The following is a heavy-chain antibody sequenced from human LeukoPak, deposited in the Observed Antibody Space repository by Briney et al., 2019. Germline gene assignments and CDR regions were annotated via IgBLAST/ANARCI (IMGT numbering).Heavy chain of an antibody. J-gene: IGHJ4*02. CDR1: GGSISSSSYY. D-gene: IGHD6-13*01. Sequence: SETLSLTCTVSGGSISSSSYYWGWIRQPPGKGLEWIGSIYYSGSTNYNPSLKSRVTISVDTSKNQFSLKLSSVTAADTAVYYCARSAAAGRGYFDYWGQGTLVTVSS. V-gene: IGHV4-39*07. CDR3: ARSAAAGRGYFDY. CDR2: IYYSGST.